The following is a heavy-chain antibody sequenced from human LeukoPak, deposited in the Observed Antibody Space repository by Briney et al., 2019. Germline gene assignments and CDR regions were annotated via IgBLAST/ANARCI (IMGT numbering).Heavy chain of an antibody. D-gene: IGHD3-3*01. J-gene: IGHJ6*02. CDR2: MSAYNGNT. CDR1: GYTFTSYG. Sequence: ASVTVSCKASGYTFTSYGISWVRQAPGQELEWMGRMSAYNGNTNYAQKLQGRVTMTTDTSTSTAYMELRSLRSDDTAVYYCARDYYDFPWYYYGMDVWGQGTTVTVSS. CDR3: ARDYYDFPWYYYGMDV. V-gene: IGHV1-18*01.